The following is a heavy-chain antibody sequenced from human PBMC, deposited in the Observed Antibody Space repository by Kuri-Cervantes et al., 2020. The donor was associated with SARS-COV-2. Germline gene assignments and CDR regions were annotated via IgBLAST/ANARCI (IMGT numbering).Heavy chain of an antibody. CDR1: GGSISSYY. Sequence: SETLSLTCTVSGGSISSYYWSWIRQPPGKELEWIGYIYYSGSTNYNPSLKSRVTISVDTSKNQFSLKLSSVTAADTAVYYCARTHYATLLDIWGQGTMVTVSS. V-gene: IGHV4-59*01. CDR3: ARTHYATLLDI. J-gene: IGHJ3*02. CDR2: IYYSGST. D-gene: IGHD2-2*01.